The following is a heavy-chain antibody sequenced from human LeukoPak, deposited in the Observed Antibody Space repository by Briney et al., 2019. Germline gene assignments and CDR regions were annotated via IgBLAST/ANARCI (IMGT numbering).Heavy chain of an antibody. CDR2: MHYSGFT. Sequence: PSETLSLTCTVSGGSITSYYWTWIRQPPGKGLEWIGYMHYSGFTSYMPSLKSRVTISVDTSKNQLSLKLNSVTAADTAVYFCARDAGTGWYFDLWGRGTLVTVSS. D-gene: IGHD3/OR15-3a*01. CDR1: GGSITSYY. J-gene: IGHJ2*01. CDR3: ARDAGTGWYFDL. V-gene: IGHV4-59*01.